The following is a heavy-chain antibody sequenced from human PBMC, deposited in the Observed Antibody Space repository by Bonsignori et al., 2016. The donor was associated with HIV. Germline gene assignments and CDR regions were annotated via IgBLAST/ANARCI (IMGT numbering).Heavy chain of an antibody. J-gene: IGHJ4*02. CDR2: IRSYAYGGTT. CDR1: GFSFGDFA. V-gene: IGHV3-49*04. Sequence: GGSLRLSCSASGFSFGDFAMTWVRQAPGKGLQWVGFIRSYAYGGTTEYAASVKGRFTISRDDSKSIAYLQMNSLKTEDTAVYYCTRDRGPGGYYLGVNRWGQGTLVTVSS. CDR3: TRDRGPGGYYLGVNR. D-gene: IGHD3-3*01.